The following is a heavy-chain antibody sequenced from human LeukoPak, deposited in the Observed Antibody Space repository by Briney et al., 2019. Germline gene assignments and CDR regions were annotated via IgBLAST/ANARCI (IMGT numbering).Heavy chain of an antibody. CDR2: IYYSGST. CDR1: GGSFSGFY. CDR3: ARDQLEGFDP. Sequence: SSETLSLTCAVYGGSFSGFYWSWIRQPPGKGLEWIGYIYYSGSTNYNPSLKSRVTISVDTSKNQFSLKLSSVTAADTAVYYCARDQLEGFDPWGQGTLVTVSS. J-gene: IGHJ5*02. D-gene: IGHD1-1*01. V-gene: IGHV4-59*01.